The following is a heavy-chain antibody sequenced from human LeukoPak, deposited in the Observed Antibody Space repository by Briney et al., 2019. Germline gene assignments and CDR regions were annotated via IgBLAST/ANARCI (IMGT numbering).Heavy chain of an antibody. D-gene: IGHD3-3*01. V-gene: IGHV3-48*03. CDR2: ISSSSSTI. CDR1: GFTFSAYE. Sequence: PGGSLRLSCAASGFTFSAYEMNWVRQAPGKGLEWVPYISSSSSTIYYADSVKGRFTISRDNAKNSLYLQMNSLRAEDTAVYYCARESFLEWLLSANWFDPWGQGTLVTVSS. CDR3: ARESFLEWLLSANWFDP. J-gene: IGHJ5*02.